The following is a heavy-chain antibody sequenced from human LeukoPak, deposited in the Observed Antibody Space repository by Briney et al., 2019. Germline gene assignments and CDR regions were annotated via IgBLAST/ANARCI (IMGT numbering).Heavy chain of an antibody. J-gene: IGHJ4*02. V-gene: IGHV4-31*03. Sequence: SQTLSLTCTVSGGSISSGGYYWSWIRQHPGKGLEWIGYIYYSGSTYYNPSLKSRVTISVDTSKNQFSLKLSSVTAADTAVYYCARDMVQGGNYFDYWGQGTLVTVSS. CDR2: IYYSGST. CDR3: ARDMVQGGNYFDY. CDR1: GGSISSGGYY. D-gene: IGHD3-10*01.